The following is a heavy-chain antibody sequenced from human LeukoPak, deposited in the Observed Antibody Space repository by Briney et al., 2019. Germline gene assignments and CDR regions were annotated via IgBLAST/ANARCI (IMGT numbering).Heavy chain of an antibody. CDR2: ISGSGAST. CDR1: GFTLSTNA. Sequence: GGSLRLSCLTSGFTLSTNAMSWVRQAPGKGLEWISGISGSGASTYYADSVKGRFTISRDDSRNTLYLQMSSLRGDDTAVYYCAKDVGKWESLHFFDYWGQGTLVTVSS. D-gene: IGHD1-26*01. CDR3: AKDVGKWESLHFFDY. J-gene: IGHJ4*02. V-gene: IGHV3-23*01.